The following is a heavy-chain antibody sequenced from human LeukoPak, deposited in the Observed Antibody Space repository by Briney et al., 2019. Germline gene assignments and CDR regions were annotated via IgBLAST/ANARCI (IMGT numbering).Heavy chain of an antibody. CDR3: ARKEDRGGRDAFDI. D-gene: IGHD3-16*01. CDR2: IFYTGNT. Sequence: PSETLSLTCTVSGGSISSFYWSWIRQPPGKGLEWIGNIFYTGNTHYNPSLKSRVTIFVDTSKNQFSLQLTSVTAADSALYYCARKEDRGGRDAFDIWGQGTMVTVSS. J-gene: IGHJ3*02. CDR1: GGSISSFY. V-gene: IGHV4-59*04.